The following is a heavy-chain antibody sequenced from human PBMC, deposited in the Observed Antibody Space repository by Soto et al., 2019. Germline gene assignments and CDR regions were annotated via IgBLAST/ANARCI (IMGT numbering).Heavy chain of an antibody. V-gene: IGHV1-69*01. D-gene: IGHD5-12*01. CDR3: ASRPVGMATKEDYYYGMDV. J-gene: IGHJ6*02. CDR1: GGTFSSYA. CDR2: IIPIFGTA. Sequence: QVQLVQSGAEVKKPGSSVKVSCKASGGTFSSYAISWVRQAPGQGLGWMGGIIPIFGTANYAQKFQGRVKITADESTNTAYMELSSLRSEDTAVYYCASRPVGMATKEDYYYGMDVWGQGTTVTVSS.